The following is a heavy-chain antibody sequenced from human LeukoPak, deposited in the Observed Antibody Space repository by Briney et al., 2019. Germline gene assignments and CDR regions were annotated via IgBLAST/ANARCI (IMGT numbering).Heavy chain of an antibody. J-gene: IGHJ4*02. V-gene: IGHV1-2*02. CDR1: GYTFTGYY. Sequence: GASVKVSCKASGYTFTGYYMHWVRQAPGQGLEWMGWINPNSGGTNYAQKFQGRVTMTRDTSISTAYMELSSLRSEDTAVYYCARDHTYYYDSSGYSFDYWGQGTLVTVSS. CDR2: INPNSGGT. D-gene: IGHD3-22*01. CDR3: ARDHTYYYDSSGYSFDY.